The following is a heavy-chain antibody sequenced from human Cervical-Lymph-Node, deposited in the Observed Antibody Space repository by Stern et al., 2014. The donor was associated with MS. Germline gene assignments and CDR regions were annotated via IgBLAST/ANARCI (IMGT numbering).Heavy chain of an antibody. CDR3: ARQVAGSGMDV. V-gene: IGHV3-23*04. CDR2: TSGSGGST. Sequence: EVQLVESGGGLVQPGGSLRLSCVASGFTFRSYAMSRVRQAPGRGLEWVSGTSGSGGSTYYADSVKGRFTISRDNSRNTLYLQLTSLRAEDTALYYCARQVAGSGMDVWGQGTTVTVSS. CDR1: GFTFRSYA. D-gene: IGHD5-12*01. J-gene: IGHJ6*02.